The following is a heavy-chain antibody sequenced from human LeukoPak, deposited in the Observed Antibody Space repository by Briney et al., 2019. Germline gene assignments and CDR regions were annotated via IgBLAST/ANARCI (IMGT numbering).Heavy chain of an antibody. D-gene: IGHD4/OR15-4a*01. CDR1: GFTFSSYS. J-gene: IGHJ4*02. Sequence: GGSLRLSCAAPGFTFSSYSMNWVRQAPGKGLEWVSYISSSSSTIYYADSVKGRFTISRDNAKNSLYLQMNSLRAEDTAVYYCARVFGAGYSDYWGQGTLVTVSS. V-gene: IGHV3-48*01. CDR3: ARVFGAGYSDY. CDR2: ISSSSSTI.